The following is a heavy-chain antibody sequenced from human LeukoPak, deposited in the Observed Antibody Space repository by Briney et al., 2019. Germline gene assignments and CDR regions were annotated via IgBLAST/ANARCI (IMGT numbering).Heavy chain of an antibody. CDR1: GFTFRNYW. CDR3: VRGPLWYSGSRSYEIDY. D-gene: IGHD3-10*01. CDR2: INSDGSST. Sequence: QAGGSLRLSCAASGFTFRNYWMHWVRQAPGKGLVWVSRINSDGSSTTYADSVKGRFTISRDNAKNTLYLQMNSLRVEETAVYYCVRGPLWYSGSRSYEIDYWGQGTLVTVSS. V-gene: IGHV3-74*01. J-gene: IGHJ4*02.